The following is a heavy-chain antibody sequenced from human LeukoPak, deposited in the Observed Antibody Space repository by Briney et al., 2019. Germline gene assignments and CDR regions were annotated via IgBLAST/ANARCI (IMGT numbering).Heavy chain of an antibody. Sequence: QAGGSLRLSCVASGFTFSSYAMSWVRQAPGKGLEWVSLISTSSRTHYADSMKGRFTISRDNSRNTLYLQINSLRAEDTAVYYCAKDLDSTGSWPPEYFQHWGQGSLVTVSS. J-gene: IGHJ1*01. CDR3: AKDLDSTGSWPPEYFQH. CDR1: GFTFSSYA. D-gene: IGHD3-22*01. CDR2: ISTSSRT. V-gene: IGHV3-23*01.